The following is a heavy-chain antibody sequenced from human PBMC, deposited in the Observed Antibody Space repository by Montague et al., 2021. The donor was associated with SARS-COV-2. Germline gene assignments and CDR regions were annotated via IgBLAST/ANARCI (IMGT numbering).Heavy chain of an antibody. CDR3: ARGPRITMIVVVITDIWFDP. V-gene: IGHV4-34*01. J-gene: IGHJ5*02. CDR2: ISHSGST. CDR1: GGSVSDYY. D-gene: IGHD3-22*01. Sequence: SKTLSLTCAVYGGSVSDYYWSWIRQPPGKGLEWIGEISHSGSTNXNPSLKSRVTTSVDTSKNQFSLKLTSVTAADTAVYYCARGPRITMIVVVITDIWFDPWGQGTLVTVSS.